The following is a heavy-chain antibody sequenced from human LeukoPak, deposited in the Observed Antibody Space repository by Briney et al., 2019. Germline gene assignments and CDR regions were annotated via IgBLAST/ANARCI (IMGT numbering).Heavy chain of an antibody. CDR2: INHSGST. J-gene: IGHJ4*02. CDR3: ARGLLGYYFDY. D-gene: IGHD7-27*01. V-gene: IGHV4-34*01. Sequence: NPSETLSLTCAVYGGSFSGYYWSWIRQPPGKGLEWIGEINHSGSTNYNPSLKSRVTISVDTSKNQFSLKLSSVTAADTAVYYCARGLLGYYFDYWGQGTLVTVSS. CDR1: GGSFSGYY.